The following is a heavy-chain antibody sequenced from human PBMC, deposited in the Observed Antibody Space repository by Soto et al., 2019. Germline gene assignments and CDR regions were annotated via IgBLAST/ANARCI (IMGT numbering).Heavy chain of an antibody. V-gene: IGHV4-59*01. CDR3: TRARYGDHFDS. CDR2: IDYSGST. CDR1: XDSMTGAN. Sequence: SETLSLTCSVSXDSMTGANWGWFRQSPEKGLEWIGYIDYSGSTNYNPSLRSRITITIDTSSNQFSLNLASVTAADAAVYYCTRARYGDHFDSWGQGTLVTVSS. J-gene: IGHJ4*02. D-gene: IGHD4-17*01.